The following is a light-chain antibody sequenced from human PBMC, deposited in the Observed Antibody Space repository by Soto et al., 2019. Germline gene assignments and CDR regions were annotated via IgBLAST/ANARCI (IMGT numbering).Light chain of an antibody. CDR2: EVS. V-gene: IGLV2-14*01. Sequence: QSLLTQHASLSGSPGQSITISCTGTSSDVGGSNYVSWYQQHPGKAPKLMIYEVSHRPSGVSNRFSGSQSGNTASLTISGLQAEDEADYYCSSYTSSSTFYVFGTGTKVTVL. CDR1: SSDVGGSNY. J-gene: IGLJ1*01. CDR3: SSYTSSSTFYV.